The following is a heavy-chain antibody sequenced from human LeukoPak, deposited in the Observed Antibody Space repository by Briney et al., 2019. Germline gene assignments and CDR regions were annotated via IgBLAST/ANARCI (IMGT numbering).Heavy chain of an antibody. CDR1: GFTFSHYG. J-gene: IGHJ4*02. Sequence: GGSLRLSCAGSGFTFSHYGIYWVRQAPGKGLEWVAAIWHDGSKQLYRDAVKGRFTISRDDSKNTVFLRMNSLRAEDTAVYFCARDLSYGSGEFWGQGTLVTVSS. V-gene: IGHV3-33*01. CDR2: IWHDGSKQ. D-gene: IGHD3-10*01. CDR3: ARDLSYGSGEF.